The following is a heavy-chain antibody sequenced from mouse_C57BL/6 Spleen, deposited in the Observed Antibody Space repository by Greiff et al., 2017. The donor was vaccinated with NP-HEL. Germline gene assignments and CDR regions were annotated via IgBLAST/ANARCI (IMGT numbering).Heavy chain of an antibody. CDR2: INPNNGGT. V-gene: IGHV1-18*01. CDR3: ARSLSIYDGYLYAMDY. D-gene: IGHD2-3*01. J-gene: IGHJ4*01. Sequence: VQLQESGPELLKPGASVKIPCKASGYTFTDYNMDWVKPSHGKSLEWIGDINPNNGGTIYNQKFKGKATLTVDKSSSTAYMELRSLTSEDTAVYYCARSLSIYDGYLYAMDYWGQGTSVTVSS. CDR1: GYTFTDYN.